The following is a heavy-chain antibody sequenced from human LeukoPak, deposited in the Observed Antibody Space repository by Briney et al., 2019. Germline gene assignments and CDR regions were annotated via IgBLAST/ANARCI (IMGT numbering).Heavy chain of an antibody. D-gene: IGHD4-23*01. CDR2: MNPNSGNT. V-gene: IGHV1-8*01. CDR3: ARNNYGGDTSFDY. J-gene: IGHJ4*02. Sequence: ASVKVSCKASGYTFTSYDINWVRQATGQGLEWMGWMNPNSGNTGYAQKFQGRVTMTRNTSISTAYMELSGLRSEDTAAYYCARNNYGGDTSFDYWGQGTLVTVSS. CDR1: GYTFTSYD.